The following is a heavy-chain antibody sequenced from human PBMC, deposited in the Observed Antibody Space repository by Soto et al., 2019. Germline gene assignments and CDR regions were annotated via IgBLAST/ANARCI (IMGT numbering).Heavy chain of an antibody. V-gene: IGHV1-2*02. Sequence: QVQLVQAGAEVKKPGASVKVSCKASGYTFTGYYMHLVRQAPAQGLEWMGWINPHSGGTNSAQKFKGRVTMTRETSISTAYMELSRLRSDDTAVYYCAREVRSYNAWGYWGQGSLVIVSS. CDR1: GYTFTGYY. CDR3: AREVRSYNAWGY. D-gene: IGHD3-10*01. CDR2: INPHSGGT. J-gene: IGHJ4*02.